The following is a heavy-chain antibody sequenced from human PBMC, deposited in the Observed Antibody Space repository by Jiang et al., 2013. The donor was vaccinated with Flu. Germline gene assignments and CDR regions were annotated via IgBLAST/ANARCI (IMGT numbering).Heavy chain of an antibody. CDR1: GFTFDDYS. CDR3: AKALDLSSSSSGLEY. V-gene: IGHV3-43*01. D-gene: IGHD6-6*01. CDR2: INWDGGST. Sequence: VQLVESGGVVVQSGGSLRLSCAASGFTFDDYSMHWVRQAPGKGLEWVSVINWDGGSTLYADSVKGRFTISRDNSKNSLYLQMSSLRTEDTALYYCAKALDLSSSSSGLEYWGHGTLVTVSS. J-gene: IGHJ1*01.